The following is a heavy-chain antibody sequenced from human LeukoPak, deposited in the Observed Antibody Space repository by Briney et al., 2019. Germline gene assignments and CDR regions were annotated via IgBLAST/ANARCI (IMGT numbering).Heavy chain of an antibody. CDR3: AKARGTPSYYDILTGTSDDAFDI. CDR2: ISYDGGNK. V-gene: IGHV3-30*18. CDR1: GFTFSSYG. D-gene: IGHD3-9*01. Sequence: GGSLRLSCAASGFTFSSYGMHWVRQAPGKGLEWVAVISYDGGNKYYADSVKGRFTISRDNSKNTLYLQMNSLRAEDTAVYYCAKARGTPSYYDILTGTSDDAFDIWGQGTMVTVSS. J-gene: IGHJ3*02.